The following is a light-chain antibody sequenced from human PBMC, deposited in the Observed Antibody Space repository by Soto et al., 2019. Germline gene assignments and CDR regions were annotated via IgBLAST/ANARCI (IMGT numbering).Light chain of an antibody. CDR2: QTS. CDR3: HQRQSWPRT. Sequence: PGEMVTLSCRARQYINTRLAWYQHRPGQAPRLLIYQTSIRAAGIPARFSASGTGTDFTLTISDVQPEDFAVYYCHQRQSWPRTFGQGTKVDI. V-gene: IGKV3-11*01. CDR1: QYINTR. J-gene: IGKJ1*01.